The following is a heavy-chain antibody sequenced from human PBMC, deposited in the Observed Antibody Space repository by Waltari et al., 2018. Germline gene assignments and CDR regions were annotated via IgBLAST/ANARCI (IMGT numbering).Heavy chain of an antibody. CDR2: INHSGST. CDR3: ATTTVTTPYYYYMDV. J-gene: IGHJ6*03. D-gene: IGHD4-17*01. Sequence: QVQLQQWGAGLLKPSETLSLTCAVYGGSFSGYYWSWIRQPPGKGLEWIGEINHSGSTNYNPSLKSRVTISVDTSKNQFSLKLSSVTAADTAVYYCATTTVTTPYYYYMDVWGKGTTVTVSS. V-gene: IGHV4-34*01. CDR1: GGSFSGYY.